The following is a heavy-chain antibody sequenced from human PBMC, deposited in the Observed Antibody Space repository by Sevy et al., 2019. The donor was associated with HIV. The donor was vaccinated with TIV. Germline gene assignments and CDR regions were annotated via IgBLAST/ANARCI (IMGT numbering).Heavy chain of an antibody. CDR2: VTSDGTT. CDR3: AGGETTMLTDLDY. D-gene: IGHD2-8*01. CDR1: GLTLTTTG. J-gene: IGHJ4*02. Sequence: GGSLRLSCAASGLTLTTTGMSWFRQAPGKGLEWVAGVTSDGTTYYVDSVRDRFNVSRDNSKNTLYLQLNSLRDDDTAVFYCAGGETTMLTDLDYWGQGTLVTVSS. V-gene: IGHV3-23*01.